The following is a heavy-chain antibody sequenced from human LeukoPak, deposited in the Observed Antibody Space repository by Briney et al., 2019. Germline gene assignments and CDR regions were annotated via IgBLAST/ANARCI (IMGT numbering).Heavy chain of an antibody. D-gene: IGHD6-13*01. J-gene: IGHJ5*02. V-gene: IGHV3-23*01. CDR1: GFMFSSYG. CDR2: ISGSGDST. CDR3: ARGDGEAASLWENWFDP. Sequence: TGGSLRLSCAASGFMFSSYGMSWVRQAPGKGLEWVSVISGSGDSTYYADSVKGRFTISRDNSKNTLYLQMNSLRAEDTAVYYCARGDGEAASLWENWFDPWGQGTLVTVSS.